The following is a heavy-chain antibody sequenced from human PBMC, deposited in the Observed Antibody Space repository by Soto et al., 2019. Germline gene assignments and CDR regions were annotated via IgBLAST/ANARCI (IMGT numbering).Heavy chain of an antibody. D-gene: IGHD3-22*01. CDR3: HYYDSSGRYGMDV. CDR1: GYSFTSYW. J-gene: IGHJ6*02. Sequence: PGESLKISCKGSGYSFTSYWIGWVRQMPGKGLEWMGIIYPGDSDTRYSPSFQGQVTISADKSISTAYLQWSSLKASDTAMYYCHYYDSSGRYGMDVWGQGTTVTVSS. V-gene: IGHV5-51*01. CDR2: IYPGDSDT.